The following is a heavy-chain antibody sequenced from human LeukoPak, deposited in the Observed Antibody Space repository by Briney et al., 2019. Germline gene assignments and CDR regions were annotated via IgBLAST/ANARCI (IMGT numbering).Heavy chain of an antibody. CDR1: GGSISSSSYY. D-gene: IGHD1-1*01. CDR2: IYHSGST. J-gene: IGHJ6*03. CDR3: AREGWNDGDGAMDV. V-gene: IGHV4-39*07. Sequence: SETLSLTCAVSGGSISSSSYYWGWIRQPPGKGLEWIGQIYHSGSTNYNPSLKSRVTISVDTSKNQFSLKLSSVTAADTAVYYCAREGWNDGDGAMDVWGKGTTVTVSS.